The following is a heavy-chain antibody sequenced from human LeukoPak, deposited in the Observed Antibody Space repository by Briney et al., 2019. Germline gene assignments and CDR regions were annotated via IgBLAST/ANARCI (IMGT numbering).Heavy chain of an antibody. CDR3: ARQTGSGLFILP. CDR1: GVSISSSNSY. CDR2: IYYSGNT. Sequence: SETLSLTCTVSGVSISSSNSYWGWIRQPPGKGLEWIGSIYYSGNTYYTPSLKSQVSISIDTSKNQFSLRLTSVTAADTAVYYCARQTGSGLFILPGGQGTLVTVSS. J-gene: IGHJ4*02. D-gene: IGHD3/OR15-3a*01. V-gene: IGHV4-39*01.